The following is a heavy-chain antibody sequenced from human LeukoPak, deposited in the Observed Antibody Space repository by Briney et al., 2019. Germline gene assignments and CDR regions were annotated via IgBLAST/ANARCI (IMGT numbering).Heavy chain of an antibody. D-gene: IGHD5-12*01. CDR3: ARRAGGYSGYDENYYYYYMDV. J-gene: IGHJ6*03. CDR1: GYSFTSYW. V-gene: IGHV5-51*01. Sequence: GASLTISCKGSGYSFTSYWIGWVRQMPEKGLEWMGIIYPGDSDTRYSPSFQGQVTISADKSISTAYLQWSSLKASDTAMYYCARRAGGYSGYDENYYYYYMDVWGKGTTVTVSS. CDR2: IYPGDSDT.